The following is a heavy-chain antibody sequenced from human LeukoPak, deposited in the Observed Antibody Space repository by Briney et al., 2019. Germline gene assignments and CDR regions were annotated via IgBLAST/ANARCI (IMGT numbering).Heavy chain of an antibody. D-gene: IGHD3-22*01. V-gene: IGHV1-2*02. CDR3: ARAAHTYYYDSSGYY. CDR1: GYTXTGYY. J-gene: IGHJ4*02. Sequence: ASVKVSCKASGYTXTGYYMHWVRQAPGQGLEWMGWINPNSGGTNYAQKFQGRVTMTRDTSISTAYMELSRLRSDDTAVYYCARAAHTYYYDSSGYYWGQGTLVTVSS. CDR2: INPNSGGT.